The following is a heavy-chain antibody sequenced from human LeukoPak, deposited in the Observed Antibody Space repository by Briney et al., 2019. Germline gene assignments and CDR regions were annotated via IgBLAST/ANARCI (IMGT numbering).Heavy chain of an antibody. CDR2: INHSGST. D-gene: IGHD2-21*02. CDR3: ARTRSTVVTPSYYYGMDV. CDR1: GGSFSGYY. Sequence: PSETLSLTCAVYGGSFSGYYWSWIRQPLGKGLEWIGEINHSGSTNYNPSLKSRVTISVDTSKNQFSLKLSSVTAADTAVYYCARTRSTVVTPSYYYGMDVWGQGTTVTVSS. V-gene: IGHV4-34*01. J-gene: IGHJ6*02.